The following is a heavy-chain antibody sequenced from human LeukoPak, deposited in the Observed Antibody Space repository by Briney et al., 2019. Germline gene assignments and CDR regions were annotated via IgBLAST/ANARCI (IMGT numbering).Heavy chain of an antibody. V-gene: IGHV3-48*03. Sequence: GGSLRLSCAASGFTFSSYEMNWVRQAPGKGLEWVSYISSSGSTIYYADPVKGRFTISRDNAKNSLYLQMNSLRAEDTAVYYCARATPDYYDSSGYFDYWDQGTLVTVSS. J-gene: IGHJ4*02. D-gene: IGHD3-22*01. CDR3: ARATPDYYDSSGYFDY. CDR2: ISSSGSTI. CDR1: GFTFSSYE.